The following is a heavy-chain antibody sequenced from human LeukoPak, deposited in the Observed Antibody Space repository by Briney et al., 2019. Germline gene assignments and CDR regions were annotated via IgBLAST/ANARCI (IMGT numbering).Heavy chain of an antibody. D-gene: IGHD6-19*01. CDR1: GFTFSSYA. Sequence: PGRSLRLSCAASGFTFSSYAMHWVRQAPGKGLEWVAVISYDGSNKYYADSVKGRFTISRDNSKNTLYLQMNSLRAEDTVVYYCARGWAGHDYWGQGTLVTVSS. CDR2: ISYDGSNK. CDR3: ARGWAGHDY. J-gene: IGHJ4*02. V-gene: IGHV3-30*01.